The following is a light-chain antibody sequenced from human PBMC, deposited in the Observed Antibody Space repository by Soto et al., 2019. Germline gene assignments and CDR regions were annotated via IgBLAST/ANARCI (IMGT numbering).Light chain of an antibody. V-gene: IGLV1-40*01. Sequence: QLVLTQPPSVSGAPGQRVTISCTGSSSNIGAGYDVHWYQQLPGTAPKLLIYGSSNRPSGVPDRVSGSKSGTSASLAITGLQAVDEADYYCQSYDSSLSGLVFGTGTKLTVL. CDR3: QSYDSSLSGLV. J-gene: IGLJ1*01. CDR1: SSNIGAGYD. CDR2: GSS.